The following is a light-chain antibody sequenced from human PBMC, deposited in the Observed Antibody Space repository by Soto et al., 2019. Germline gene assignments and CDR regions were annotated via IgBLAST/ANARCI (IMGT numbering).Light chain of an antibody. Sequence: QSALAQPASVSGSPGQSITISCAGTNRDVGGYNYVSWYQQYPGKAPKLIIYEVTYRPSGVSNRFSGSKSGNTASLTISGLQAEDEADYYCSSYPSSSTYVFGTGTKVTVL. CDR3: SSYPSSSTYV. CDR2: EVT. CDR1: NRDVGGYNY. V-gene: IGLV2-14*01. J-gene: IGLJ1*01.